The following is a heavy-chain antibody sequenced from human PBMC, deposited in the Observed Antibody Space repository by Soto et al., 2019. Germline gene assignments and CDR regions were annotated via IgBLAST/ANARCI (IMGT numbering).Heavy chain of an antibody. Sequence: SETLSLTCTVSGGSISSYYWSWIRQPPGKGLEWIGYIYYSGSTNYNPSLKSRVTISVDTSENQFSLKLSSVTAADTAVYYCARDSRVVVAAYSLLGMDVWGQGTTVTVSS. J-gene: IGHJ6*02. CDR2: IYYSGST. CDR1: GGSISSYY. V-gene: IGHV4-59*01. CDR3: ARDSRVVVAAYSLLGMDV. D-gene: IGHD2-15*01.